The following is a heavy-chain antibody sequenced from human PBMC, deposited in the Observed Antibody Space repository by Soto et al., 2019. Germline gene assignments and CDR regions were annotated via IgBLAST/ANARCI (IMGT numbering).Heavy chain of an antibody. CDR1: GFTFSSYS. D-gene: IGHD4-17*01. CDR2: ISSSGSTI. V-gene: IGHV3-48*02. Sequence: EVQLVESGGGLVQPGGSLRLSCAASGFTFSSYSMNWVRQAPGKGLEWVSYISSSGSTIYYADSVKGRFTISRSNAKKSQDRQMDSLRDEDTAVYSWAGAPCGAYYLDSWGQVTLFTGSS. CDR3: AGAPCGAYYLDS. J-gene: IGHJ4*02.